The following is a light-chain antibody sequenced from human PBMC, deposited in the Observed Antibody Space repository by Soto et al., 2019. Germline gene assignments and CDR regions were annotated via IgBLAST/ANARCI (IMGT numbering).Light chain of an antibody. V-gene: IGKV2-24*01. CDR1: QSLVHSDGYTY. Sequence: EIVMTQTPLSSPVTLGQPASISCRSSQSLVHSDGYTYLSWLHQRPGQPPRLLIYRVSNRFSGDPIRXXGSGAGTDFTLKISRVEAEDVGVYYCMQATHFPPYTFGQGTKLEI. J-gene: IGKJ2*01. CDR2: RVS. CDR3: MQATHFPPYT.